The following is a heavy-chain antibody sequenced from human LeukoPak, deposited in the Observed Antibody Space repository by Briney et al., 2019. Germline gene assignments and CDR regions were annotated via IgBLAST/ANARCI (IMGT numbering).Heavy chain of an antibody. J-gene: IGHJ4*01. Sequence: ASVKVSRKASGYPFDNFGLTWVRQAPGQGLECMGWISAYNGNTHYAQKFRGRLTLTTETSTSTAYLELRSLKSDDTAVYYCARDRVGGDLTGVSLYWGQGTLVTVSS. D-gene: IGHD4-17*01. CDR2: ISAYNGNT. V-gene: IGHV1-18*01. CDR3: ARDRVGGDLTGVSLY. CDR1: GYPFDNFG.